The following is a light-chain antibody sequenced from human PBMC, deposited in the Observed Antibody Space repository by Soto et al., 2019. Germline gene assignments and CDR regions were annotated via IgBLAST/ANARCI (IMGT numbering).Light chain of an antibody. CDR1: QSVRSDY. J-gene: IGKJ4*01. V-gene: IGKV3-20*01. CDR3: HQYGNSPLT. CDR2: GVS. Sequence: EIVLPQSPATLSLSPGDRATLSCRASQSVRSDYVAWYQQKPGQPPRVILFGVSTRATAIPDRFSGSGSGTDFTLTISRLEPDDFGLYYCHQYGNSPLTFGGGTKVE.